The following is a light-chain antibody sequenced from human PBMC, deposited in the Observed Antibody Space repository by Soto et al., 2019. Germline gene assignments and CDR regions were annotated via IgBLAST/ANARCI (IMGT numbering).Light chain of an antibody. CDR2: GAS. CDR1: QSVSSSY. CDR3: QQYGSSGT. Sequence: ETMMTQSPATLSLSPGERATLSCRASQSVSSSYLAWYQQKPGQAPRLLIYGASSRATGIPDRFSGSGSGTDFTLTISRLEPEDFAVYYCQQYGSSGTFGQGTKVDI. J-gene: IGKJ1*01. V-gene: IGKV3-20*01.